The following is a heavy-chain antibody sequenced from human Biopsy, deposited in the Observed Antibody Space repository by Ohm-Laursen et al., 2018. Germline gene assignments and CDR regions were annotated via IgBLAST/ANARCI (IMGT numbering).Heavy chain of an antibody. CDR2: VNPNRGTT. CDR1: GYIFTDYS. V-gene: IGHV1-2*02. D-gene: IGHD3-10*01. Sequence: ASVKVACQASGYIFTDYSTHWVRQAPGQGLEWMGWVNPNRGTTNYAQKFQGRVTLTSDTSISTAYIELRRLISDDTAVYFCARDRMVTIITLVRADTFDIWGQGTLVSVSS. J-gene: IGHJ3*02. CDR3: ARDRMVTIITLVRADTFDI.